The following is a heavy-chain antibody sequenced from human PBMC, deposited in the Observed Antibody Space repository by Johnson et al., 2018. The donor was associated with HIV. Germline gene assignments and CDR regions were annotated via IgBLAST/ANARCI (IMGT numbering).Heavy chain of an antibody. J-gene: IGHJ3*02. CDR2: IGCDGTKK. CDR3: ARGPGGFGAFDI. Sequence: QVQLVESGGGVVQPGRSLRLSCAASGFIFRSYAIHWVRQAPGKGLQGVAVIGCDGTKKYYADYLKGRFTISRDNSKNTLYLQMNSLRAEDTAVYYCARGPGGFGAFDIWGQGTMVTVSS. V-gene: IGHV3-30*14. CDR1: GFIFRSYA. D-gene: IGHD2-8*02.